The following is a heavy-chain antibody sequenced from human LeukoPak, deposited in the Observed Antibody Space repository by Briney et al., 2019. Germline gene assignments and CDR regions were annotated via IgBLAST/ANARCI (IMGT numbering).Heavy chain of an antibody. D-gene: IGHD4-17*01. CDR1: GGSISSGDYY. V-gene: IGHV4-30-4*02. J-gene: IGHJ6*02. CDR2: MYYSGST. CDR3: AREDPQTTVPEGMDV. Sequence: SETLSLTCTVSGGSISSGDYYWSWIRQPPGKGLEWIAYMYYSGSTYYNPSLKSRVTMSADTSKNQFSLQLRSVTAADTAVYYCAREDPQTTVPEGMDVWGQGTTVTVSS.